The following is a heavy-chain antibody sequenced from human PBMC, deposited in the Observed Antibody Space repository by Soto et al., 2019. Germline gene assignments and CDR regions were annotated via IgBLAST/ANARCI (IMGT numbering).Heavy chain of an antibody. V-gene: IGHV4-31*03. D-gene: IGHD4-4*01. J-gene: IGHJ4*02. CDR3: AATVNVMTTQYKGGFDY. Sequence: SESLSLTCTVSGGSISSGGYYWSWIRQHPGKGLERIGYIYYSGSTYYNPSLKSRVTLSVDTSKNQFSLQLSSLTAADTAVYYCAATVNVMTTQYKGGFDYWGQRTLVSVSS. CDR2: IYYSGST. CDR1: GGSISSGGYY.